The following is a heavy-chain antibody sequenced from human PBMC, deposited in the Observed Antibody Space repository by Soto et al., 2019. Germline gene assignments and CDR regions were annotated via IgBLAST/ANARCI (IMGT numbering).Heavy chain of an antibody. CDR2: IYYTGTT. J-gene: IGHJ4*02. V-gene: IGHV4-59*08. CDR3: ARHKGGYSSSLDS. CDR1: GGSVRNYF. D-gene: IGHD6-13*01. Sequence: TLSLTCTVSGGSVRNYFWSWIRQPPGKGLEWIGYIYYTGTTSYSPSLKSRVTMSLDSSESQFSLKLTSVTAADTAVYYCARHKGGYSSSLDSWGQGTQVTVSS.